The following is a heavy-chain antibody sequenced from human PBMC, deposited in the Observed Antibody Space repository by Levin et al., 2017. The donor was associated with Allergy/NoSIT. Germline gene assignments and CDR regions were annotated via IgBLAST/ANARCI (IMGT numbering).Heavy chain of an antibody. J-gene: IGHJ6*03. CDR1: GFIFSSHA. D-gene: IGHD2-8*01. CDR3: VKCIPNYYYYYLDV. Sequence: GGSLRLSCAASGFIFSSHAMSLVRQAPGKGLEWVSAISGNGGSTFYAASVKGRFTISRDNSRNTLSLQMNSLRAEDTAVYYCVKCIPNYYYYYLDVWGKGTTVTVSS. CDR2: ISGNGGST. V-gene: IGHV3-23*01.